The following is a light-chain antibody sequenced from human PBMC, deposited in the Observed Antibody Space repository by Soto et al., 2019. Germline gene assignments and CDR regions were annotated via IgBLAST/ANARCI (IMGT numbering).Light chain of an antibody. V-gene: IGKV1-5*01. CDR1: QTTNNW. J-gene: IGKJ2*01. CDR2: DVS. Sequence: DIKMPKSPSTRSAPVGETLPIPCRAAQTTNNWLAWYQHKPGKAPELLIYDVSTLESGVPSRFSGSGSGTEFTLTISSLQPDDFATYYCQQSRTFGQGTKLEIK. CDR3: QQSRT.